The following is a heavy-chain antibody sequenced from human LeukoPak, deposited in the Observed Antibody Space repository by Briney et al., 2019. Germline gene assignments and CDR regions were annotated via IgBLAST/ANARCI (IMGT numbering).Heavy chain of an antibody. CDR1: GGTFSSYA. D-gene: IGHD2-2*01. CDR2: IIPIFGTA. CDR3: ASHPNGPAAMSRVFDY. J-gene: IGHJ4*02. Sequence: SVKVSCKASGGTFSSYAISWVRQAPGQGLEWMGGIIPIFGTANYAQKFQGRVTITADKSTSTAYMELSSPRSEDTAVYYCASHPNGPAAMSRVFDYWGQGTLVTVSS. V-gene: IGHV1-69*06.